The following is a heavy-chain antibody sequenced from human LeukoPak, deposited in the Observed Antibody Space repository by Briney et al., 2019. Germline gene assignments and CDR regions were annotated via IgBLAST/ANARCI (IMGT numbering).Heavy chain of an antibody. CDR2: INEPGTWP. Sequence: PGGSLRLSCAASGFNLSNYWVHWVRQAPGEGLVWVSRINEPGTWPTYEDSVRGRFTISRDNAKNTVSLHMKNLRAEDTAVYYCVRSFSWSREYWGQGTLVTVSS. V-gene: IGHV3-74*03. CDR1: GFNLSNYW. D-gene: IGHD5-24*01. J-gene: IGHJ4*02. CDR3: VRSFSWSREY.